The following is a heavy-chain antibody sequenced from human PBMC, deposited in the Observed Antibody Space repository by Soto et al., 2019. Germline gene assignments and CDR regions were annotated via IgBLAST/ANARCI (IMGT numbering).Heavy chain of an antibody. J-gene: IGHJ6*02. CDR2: INPSGGST. CDR1: GYTFTSYY. D-gene: IGHD2-2*01. V-gene: IGHV1-46*01. Sequence: ASVKVSCKASGYTFTSYYMHWVRQAPGQGLEWMGIINPSGGSTSYAQKIQGRDTMTRDTSTSTVYMELSSLRSEDTVVYYCAADSEDFLLVPAAMRGKYYYYGMDVWGQGTTVTVSS. CDR3: AADSEDFLLVPAAMRGKYYYYGMDV.